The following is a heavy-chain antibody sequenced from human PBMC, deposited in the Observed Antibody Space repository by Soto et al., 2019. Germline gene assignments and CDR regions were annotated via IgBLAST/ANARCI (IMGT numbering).Heavy chain of an antibody. CDR1: GGSISSYY. J-gene: IGHJ4*02. CDR3: ARRYSSSFDF. Sequence: SETLSLTCTVSGGSISSYYWIWIRQPPGKGLEWIGYIYYSGSTNYNPSLKSRVTISVDTSKNQFSLKLSSVTAADTAVYYCARRYSSSFDFWGQGTLVTVSS. D-gene: IGHD6-13*01. V-gene: IGHV4-59*08. CDR2: IYYSGST.